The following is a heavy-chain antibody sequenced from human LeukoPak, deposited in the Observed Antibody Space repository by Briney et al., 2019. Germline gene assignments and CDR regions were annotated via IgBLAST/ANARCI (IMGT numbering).Heavy chain of an antibody. CDR3: ARGLFLSGYLDAFDM. Sequence: ASVKVSCKASGYTFTSYGISWVRQAPGQGLEWMGWISAYNGNTNYAQKLQGRVTMTTDTSTSTAYMELRSLRVEDTAVYYCARGLFLSGYLDAFDMWGQGTVVTVSS. J-gene: IGHJ3*02. CDR2: ISAYNGNT. V-gene: IGHV1-18*01. CDR1: GYTFTSYG. D-gene: IGHD3-22*01.